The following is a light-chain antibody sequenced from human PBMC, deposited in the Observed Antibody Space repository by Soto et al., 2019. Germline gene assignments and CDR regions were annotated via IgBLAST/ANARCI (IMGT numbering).Light chain of an antibody. V-gene: IGKV3-20*01. CDR2: GTS. CDR1: QSVRSSY. Sequence: EIVLTQSPGTLSLSPGERATLSCRASQSVRSSYLAWYQQKPGQAPRLLISGTSSRATGIPDRFSGSGSGTDFTLTINRLEPEDFAVYYCQQYGGSPLITFGQGTKVDIK. CDR3: QQYGGSPLIT. J-gene: IGKJ1*01.